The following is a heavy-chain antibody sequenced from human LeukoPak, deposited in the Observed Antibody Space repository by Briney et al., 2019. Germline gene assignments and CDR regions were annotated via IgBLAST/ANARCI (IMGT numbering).Heavy chain of an antibody. J-gene: IGHJ4*02. Sequence: SETLSLTCTVSGGSINSYYWSWIRQPPGKGLEWIGHVFYTGSSNYNPSLKSRVAISLDRSKNQFSLRLTSVTAADTAVYYCARTRFNCSGGSCLYYFDYWGRGTLVTVSS. V-gene: IGHV4-59*01. CDR3: ARTRFNCSGGSCLYYFDY. D-gene: IGHD2-15*01. CDR2: VFYTGSS. CDR1: GGSINSYY.